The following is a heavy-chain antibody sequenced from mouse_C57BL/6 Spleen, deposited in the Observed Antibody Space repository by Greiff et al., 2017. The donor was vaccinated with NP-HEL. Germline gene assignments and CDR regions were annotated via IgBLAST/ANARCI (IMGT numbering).Heavy chain of an antibody. D-gene: IGHD1-1*01. V-gene: IGHV5-12*01. Sequence: EVKLEESGGGLVQPGGSLKLSCAASGFTFSDYYMYWVRQTPEKRLEWVAYISNGGGSTYYPDTVKGRFTISRDNAKNHLYLQMSRLKSEDTAMYYCARPPRTTVVATKGYFDVWGTGTTVTVSS. CDR1: GFTFSDYY. CDR2: ISNGGGST. CDR3: ARPPRTTVVATKGYFDV. J-gene: IGHJ1*03.